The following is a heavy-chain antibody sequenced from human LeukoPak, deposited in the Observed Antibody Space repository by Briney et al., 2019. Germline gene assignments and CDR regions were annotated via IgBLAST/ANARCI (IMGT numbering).Heavy chain of an antibody. Sequence: SETLSLTCTVYGGSFSGYYWSWIRHPPEKGLEWIGEINHSGSTNYNPSLKSRVPISVETSTKQSYLKLSPLTAPDTAGDYCARGSGAYGDNHSNYDYWGQGTLVTVSS. D-gene: IGHD2-21*02. V-gene: IGHV4-34*01. CDR2: INHSGST. CDR1: GGSFSGYY. J-gene: IGHJ4*02. CDR3: ARGSGAYGDNHSNYDY.